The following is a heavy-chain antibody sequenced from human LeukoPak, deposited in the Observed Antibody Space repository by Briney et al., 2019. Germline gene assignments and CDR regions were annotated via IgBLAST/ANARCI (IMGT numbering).Heavy chain of an antibody. J-gene: IGHJ6*02. CDR3: ASIPQTPYSRNYYNYSGMDV. V-gene: IGHV3-23*01. Sequence: GGSLRLSCAASGFTFSSYAMSWVRQAPGKGLEWVSAISGSGGSTYYADSVKGRFTISRDNSKNTLYLQMNSLRAEDTAVYYCASIPQTPYSRNYYNYSGMDVWGQGTTVTVSS. CDR1: GFTFSSYA. D-gene: IGHD6-13*01. CDR2: ISGSGGST.